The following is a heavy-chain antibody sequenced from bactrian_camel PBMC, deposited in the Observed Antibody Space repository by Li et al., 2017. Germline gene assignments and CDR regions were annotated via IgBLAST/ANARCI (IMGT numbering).Heavy chain of an antibody. CDR3: AKVTYASSWSSY. D-gene: IGHD6*01. CDR2: TYSDGSIT. CDR1: EFIFSSYY. Sequence: VQLVESGGGLVQPGGSVRLACAASEFIFSSYYMAWVRQAPGKGLEWVSSTYSDGSITYYADSVKGRFTISRDNVKNMVYLQMNNLEAEDTAMYYCAKVTYASSWSSYWGQGTQVTVS. J-gene: IGHJ4*01. V-gene: IGHV3-2*01.